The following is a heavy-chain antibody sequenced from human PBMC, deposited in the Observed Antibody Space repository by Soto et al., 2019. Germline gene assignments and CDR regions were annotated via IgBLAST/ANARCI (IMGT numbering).Heavy chain of an antibody. Sequence: GGSLRLSCAASGFTFSSYSMNWVRQAPGKGLEWVSYISSSGSTIYYADSVKGRFTISRDNAENSLYLQMNSLRDEDTAVYYCATTDAETAGIWFDPWGQGTLVTVSS. V-gene: IGHV3-48*02. D-gene: IGHD6-13*01. CDR2: ISSSGSTI. CDR1: GFTFSSYS. CDR3: ATTDAETAGIWFDP. J-gene: IGHJ5*02.